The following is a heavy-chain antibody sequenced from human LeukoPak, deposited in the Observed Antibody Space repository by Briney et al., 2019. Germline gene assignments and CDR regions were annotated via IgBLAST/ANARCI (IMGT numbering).Heavy chain of an antibody. J-gene: IGHJ4*02. CDR3: ARDGLSSSWPPSHIDY. V-gene: IGHV3-53*05. Sequence: GGSLRLSCAASGFAVSSTYMTWVRQAPGKGLEWVSVIYSDGSTFYADSVKGRFTISRDNAKNTLYLQMNSLRAEDTAVYYCARDGLSSSWPPSHIDYWGQGTLVTVSS. D-gene: IGHD6-13*01. CDR1: GFAVSSTY. CDR2: IYSDGST.